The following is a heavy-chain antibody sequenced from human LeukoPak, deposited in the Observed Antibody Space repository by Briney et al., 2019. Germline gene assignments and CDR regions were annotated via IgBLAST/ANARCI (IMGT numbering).Heavy chain of an antibody. V-gene: IGHV3-13*01. D-gene: IGHD2-2*01. J-gene: IGHJ2*01. CDR2: IGTAGDT. CDR3: ARDLCDNTICHRYFEV. CDR1: GFTFSSYD. Sequence: PGGSLRLSCAASGFTFSSYDMHWVRQATGKGLEWVSAIGTAGDTYYPGSVKGRFTISRENARNSLYLQMNSLRVEDTAVYYCARDLCDNTICHRYFEVWGRGTLVTVSS.